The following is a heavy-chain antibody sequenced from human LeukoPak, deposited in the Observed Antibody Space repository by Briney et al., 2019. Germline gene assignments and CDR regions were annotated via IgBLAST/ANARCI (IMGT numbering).Heavy chain of an antibody. CDR1: GGSISSYY. V-gene: IGHV4-59*01. CDR3: ARYGEKYYDYVWGSYRPKGYYYYYMDV. Sequence: SETLSLTCTVSGGSISSYYWSWIRQPPGKGLEWIGYIYCSGSTNYNPSLKSRVTISVDTSKNQFSLKLSSVTAADTAVYYCARYGEKYYDYVWGSYRPKGYYYYYMDVWGKGTTVTVSS. D-gene: IGHD3-16*02. CDR2: IYCSGST. J-gene: IGHJ6*03.